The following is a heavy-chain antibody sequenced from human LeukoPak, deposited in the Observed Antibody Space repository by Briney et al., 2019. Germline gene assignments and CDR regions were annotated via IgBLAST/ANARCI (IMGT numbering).Heavy chain of an antibody. V-gene: IGHV3-33*06. D-gene: IGHD4-11*01. J-gene: IGHJ4*02. CDR3: AKDAQRGFDYSNSLEH. CDR1: GFTFSHFG. CDR2: IWSDATNQ. Sequence: GGSLRLSCAASGFTFSHFGMLWARQAPGKGRVGLAVIWSDATNQYYGDSVKSRFKISRDNFKKTVYLQMDSLRAEDKAVYYCAKDAQRGFDYSNSLEHWGQGTLVTVSS.